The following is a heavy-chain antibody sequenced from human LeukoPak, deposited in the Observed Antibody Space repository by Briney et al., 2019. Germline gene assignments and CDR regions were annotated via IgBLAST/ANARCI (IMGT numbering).Heavy chain of an antibody. V-gene: IGHV3-33*01. CDR3: ARDPLYCSSTSCYYLYYYMDV. D-gene: IGHD2-2*01. CDR1: GFTFSSYG. CDR2: IWYDGSNK. J-gene: IGHJ6*03. Sequence: GRSLRLSCAASGFTFSSYGMHWVRQAPGKGLEWVAAIWYDGSNKYYADSVKGRFTISRDNSKNTLYLQMNSLRAEDTAVYYCARDPLYCSSTSCYYLYYYMDVWGKGTTVTVSS.